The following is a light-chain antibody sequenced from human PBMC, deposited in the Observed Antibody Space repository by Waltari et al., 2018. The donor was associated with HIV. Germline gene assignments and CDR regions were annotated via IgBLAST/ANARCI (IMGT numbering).Light chain of an antibody. CDR3: QQSYSRPRT. CDR2: ASS. J-gene: IGKJ2*01. Sequence: DIQITQSPSSLSASVGDRLTLTCRASQSISNYLNWYQKKPGKAPNLLIYASSTLQSGVPTRFSGSASGTDFTLTISSLQLEDFATYYCQQSYSRPRTFGQGTKVEIK. CDR1: QSISNY. V-gene: IGKV1-39*01.